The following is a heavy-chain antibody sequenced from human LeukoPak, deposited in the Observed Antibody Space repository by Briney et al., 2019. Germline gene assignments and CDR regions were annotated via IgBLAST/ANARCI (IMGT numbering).Heavy chain of an antibody. CDR3: AKATGTLGN. Sequence: GGSLRLSCAASGFTFDDYGMSWVRQAPGKGLERVSGINWNGGSTYYADSVKGRFTISRDNPKNTLYLQMNSLAAEDTAMYYCAKATGTLGNWGQGTLVTVSS. V-gene: IGHV3-20*04. D-gene: IGHD1-1*01. CDR2: INWNGGST. CDR1: GFTFDDYG. J-gene: IGHJ4*02.